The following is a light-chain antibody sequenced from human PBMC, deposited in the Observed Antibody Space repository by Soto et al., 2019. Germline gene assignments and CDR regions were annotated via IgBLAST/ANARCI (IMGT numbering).Light chain of an antibody. J-gene: IGKJ1*01. Sequence: EIVTSQSPPTLSVSAGERATXSCRASQSVNSNIAWYQQEPGQSPTLLIYVASTRATGIPPTFSGSGSGTEFNLTISSMQAEDFAVSYCQQYNDSPPWTFGQGTKVDIK. CDR3: QQYNDSPPWT. CDR2: VAS. V-gene: IGKV3-15*01. CDR1: QSVNSN.